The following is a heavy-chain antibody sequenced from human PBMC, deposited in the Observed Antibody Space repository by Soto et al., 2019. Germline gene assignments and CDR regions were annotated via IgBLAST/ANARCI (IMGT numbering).Heavy chain of an antibody. Sequence: SSETLSLTCAVSGGSISSGGYSWSWIRQPPGKGLEWIGYIYHSGSTYYNPSLKSRVTISVDRSKNQFSLKLSSVTAADTAVYYCARDNANNWFDPWGQGTLVTVSS. J-gene: IGHJ5*02. D-gene: IGHD2-8*01. CDR3: ARDNANNWFDP. CDR2: IYHSGST. CDR1: GGSISSGGYS. V-gene: IGHV4-30-2*01.